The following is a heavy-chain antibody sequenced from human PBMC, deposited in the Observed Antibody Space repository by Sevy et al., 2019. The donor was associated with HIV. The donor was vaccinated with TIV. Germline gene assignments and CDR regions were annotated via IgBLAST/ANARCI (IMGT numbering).Heavy chain of an antibody. V-gene: IGHV4-59*01. J-gene: IGHJ4*02. CDR2: YSGST. D-gene: IGHD5-18*01. Sequence: SETLSLTCSVSGGSISSYYWSWIRQPPGKGLEWIDYSGSTSYNSSLKSRVTISVDRSKNQFYLKLRSVTAADTAIYYCARVRYTYGFPIFFDYWGQGILVTVSS. CDR3: ARVRYTYGFPIFFDY. CDR1: GGSISSYY.